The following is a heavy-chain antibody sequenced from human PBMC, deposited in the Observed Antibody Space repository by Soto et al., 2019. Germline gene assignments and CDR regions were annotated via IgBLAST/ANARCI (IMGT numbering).Heavy chain of an antibody. Sequence: SESLSLTCTVSGGSISSNYWTWIRQPPGKGLEWIGYVYNSGSTNYNPSLKSRVTISEDTSKSQFSLKVNSMTAADTAVYYCARYRREAVAGYTLDNWGQGILVTVSS. CDR2: VYNSGST. V-gene: IGHV4-59*01. D-gene: IGHD6-13*01. J-gene: IGHJ4*02. CDR3: ARYRREAVAGYTLDN. CDR1: GGSISSNY.